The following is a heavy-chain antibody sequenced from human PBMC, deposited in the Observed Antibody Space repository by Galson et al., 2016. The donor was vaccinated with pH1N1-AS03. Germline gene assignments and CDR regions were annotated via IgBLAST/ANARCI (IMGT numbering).Heavy chain of an antibody. Sequence: SVKVSCKASGYTFPNFGMSWVRRAPGQGLEWMGWINPYNGNTQYAQRLEGRVTMTTDTSTNTAYLELRSLTYDDTAVYYCARAAPFDPWGHGTLVIVSS. J-gene: IGHJ5*02. CDR1: GYTFPNFG. CDR2: INPYNGNT. D-gene: IGHD2-15*01. V-gene: IGHV1-18*04. CDR3: ARAAPFDP.